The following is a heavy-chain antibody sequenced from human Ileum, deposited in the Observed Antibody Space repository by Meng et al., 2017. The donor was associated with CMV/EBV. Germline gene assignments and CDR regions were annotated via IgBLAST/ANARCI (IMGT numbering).Heavy chain of an antibody. CDR3: ARHPSDYYYHWFDP. J-gene: IGHJ5*02. Sequence: SETLSLTCTVSGVSISSNGYSWGWIRQPPGKGLELIGNISDSGSPYYNPSLKVRVSISVATSKNQFFLKLSPVTAADTSVYYCARHPSDYYYHWFDPWCQGTLVTVSS. D-gene: IGHD3-22*01. CDR1: GVSISSNGYS. CDR2: ISDSGSP. V-gene: IGHV4-39*01.